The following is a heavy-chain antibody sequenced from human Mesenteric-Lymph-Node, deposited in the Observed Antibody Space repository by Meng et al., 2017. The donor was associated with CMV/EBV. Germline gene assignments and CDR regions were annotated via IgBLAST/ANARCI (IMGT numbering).Heavy chain of an antibody. CDR2: INTNTGNP. D-gene: IGHD6-25*01. Sequence: SCKVSGYSFTSYAIIWVRQAPGKGLEWMGWINTNTGNPTYAQGFTGRFVFSLDTSVSTAYLQISSLKGEDTAVYYCARDLTAAGYFDYWGQGTLVTVSS. J-gene: IGHJ4*02. V-gene: IGHV7-4-1*02. CDR1: GYSFTSYA. CDR3: ARDLTAAGYFDY.